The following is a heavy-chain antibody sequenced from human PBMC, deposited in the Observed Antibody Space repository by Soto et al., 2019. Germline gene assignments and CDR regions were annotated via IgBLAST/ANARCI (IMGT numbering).Heavy chain of an antibody. CDR3: ASLSLQQQLVWAYGMDV. V-gene: IGHV6-1*01. CDR2: TYYRSKWYN. CDR1: GDSVSSNSAA. D-gene: IGHD6-13*01. Sequence: SQTLSLTCAISGDSVSSNSAAWNWFRQSPSRGLEWLGRTYYRSKWYNDYAVSVKSRITINPDTSKNQFSLQLNSVTPEDTAVYYCASLSLQQQLVWAYGMDVWGQGTTVTVSS. J-gene: IGHJ6*02.